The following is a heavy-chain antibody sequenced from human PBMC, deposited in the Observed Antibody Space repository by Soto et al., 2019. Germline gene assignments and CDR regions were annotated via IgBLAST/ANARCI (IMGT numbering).Heavy chain of an antibody. CDR3: ARTYDSNGYANEFDS. V-gene: IGHV4-59*12. CDR2: IYDNGIT. J-gene: IGHJ4*02. CDR1: GRSITSYY. Sequence: QVVLQESGPGLVKPSETLSLTCSVSGRSITSYYWSWVRQPPGKGLEGIGYIYDNGITSQNPSLKSRVTMSADTSQNQFSLKLTSVTGADTAVYYCARTYDSNGYANEFDSWGQGMLVTVTS. D-gene: IGHD3-22*01.